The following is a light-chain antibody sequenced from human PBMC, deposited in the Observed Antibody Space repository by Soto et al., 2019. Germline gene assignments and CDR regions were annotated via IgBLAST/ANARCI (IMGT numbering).Light chain of an antibody. CDR3: QQSYSTPRT. J-gene: IGKJ2*02. CDR1: QSISSY. CDR2: VAS. Sequence: DIQMTQSPSSLSASVGDRVTITCRASQSISSYINWYQQKPGKAPKVLIYVASSLQSGVPSRFSGRGSGTDVTLTISSLQPEDVATYYCQQSYSTPRTFGQGTKLQIK. V-gene: IGKV1-39*01.